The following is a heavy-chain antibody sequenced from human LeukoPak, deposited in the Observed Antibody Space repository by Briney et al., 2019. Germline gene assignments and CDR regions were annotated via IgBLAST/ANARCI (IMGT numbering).Heavy chain of an antibody. V-gene: IGHV4-39*01. CDR1: GGSISSSSYY. J-gene: IGHJ4*02. CDR3: AKQSATSSVNDY. CDR2: IFYSGSA. Sequence: PSETLSHTCTVSGGSISSSSYYWGWIRQPPGKGLEWIGSIFYSGSAYYNPSLKSRVTISIDTSKNQFSLKLNSVTAADTAVYYCAKQSATSSVNDYWGQGTLVTVSS. D-gene: IGHD4-17*01.